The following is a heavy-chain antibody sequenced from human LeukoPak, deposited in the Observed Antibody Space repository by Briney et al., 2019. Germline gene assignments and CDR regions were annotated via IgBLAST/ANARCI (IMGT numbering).Heavy chain of an antibody. D-gene: IGHD3-16*01. CDR2: ILSGTGGTK. J-gene: IGHJ6*02. V-gene: IGHV3-23*01. CDR3: AKDYESGRGVPYGMVV. CDR1: AFTFSSYA. Sequence: GRSLRLSCAASAFTFSSYAMRWVRHAPGNWLEWVSAILSGTGGTKIYADSVKGWFTLARDNSKNNLYLQMSSLRGEDTAVYYCAKDYESGRGVPYGMVVWGQGTMVTVSS.